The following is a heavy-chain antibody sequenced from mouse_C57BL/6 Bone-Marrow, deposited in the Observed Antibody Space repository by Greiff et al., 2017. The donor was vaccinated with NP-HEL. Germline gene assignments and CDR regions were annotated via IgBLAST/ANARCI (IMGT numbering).Heavy chain of an antibody. J-gene: IGHJ2*01. V-gene: IGHV5-9*01. CDR3: TRHQYDSCFDY. Sequence: EVQLVEPGGGLVKPGGSLKLSCAASGFTFSSYTMSWVRQTPEKRLEWVATISGGGGNTYYPDSVKGRSTITRDNSKNTLYLQMSSMRSEDTALYYCTRHQYDSCFDYWGQGTTLTVSS. D-gene: IGHD2-4*01. CDR2: ISGGGGNT. CDR1: GFTFSSYT.